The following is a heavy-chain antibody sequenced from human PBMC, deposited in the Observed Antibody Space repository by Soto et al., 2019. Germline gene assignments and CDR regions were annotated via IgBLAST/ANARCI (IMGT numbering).Heavy chain of an antibody. CDR2: ISHSGGT. CDR3: ARHHDS. J-gene: IGHJ4*02. Sequence: PSETLSLTCVVSGGSISSRDWWSWVRQPPGKGLEWIGEISHSGGTNYNPSLKSRVTISVDKSKNQFSLKLSSVTAADTAVYYCARHHDSWGQGTLVTVSS. CDR1: GGSISSRDW. V-gene: IGHV4-4*02.